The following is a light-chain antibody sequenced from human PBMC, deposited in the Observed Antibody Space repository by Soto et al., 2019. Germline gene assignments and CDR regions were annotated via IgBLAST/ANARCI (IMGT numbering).Light chain of an antibody. J-gene: IGKJ2*01. CDR3: MQATPYRPYT. V-gene: IGKV2-24*01. CDR2: KVS. Sequence: DIVLTQTPLSSPVTLGQPASISCRSSQSLVHSDGNTYLSWFHQRPGQPPRLLIDKVSNRFSGVPYRXXGRGAGTDFTLKISRVEAEDVGIYFCMQATPYRPYTFGQGTKLEIK. CDR1: QSLVHSDGNTY.